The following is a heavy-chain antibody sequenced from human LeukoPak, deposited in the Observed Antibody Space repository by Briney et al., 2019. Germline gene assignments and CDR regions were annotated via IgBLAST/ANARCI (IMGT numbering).Heavy chain of an antibody. Sequence: ASVKVSCKASGGTFSSYAISWVRQAPGQGLEWMGRIIPILGIANYAQKFQGRVTITADKSTSTAYMELSSLRSEDTAVYYCAIVPAAAGVAFDIWGQGTMVTVSS. J-gene: IGHJ3*02. CDR2: IIPILGIA. CDR1: GGTFSSYA. V-gene: IGHV1-69*04. D-gene: IGHD2-2*01. CDR3: AIVPAAAGVAFDI.